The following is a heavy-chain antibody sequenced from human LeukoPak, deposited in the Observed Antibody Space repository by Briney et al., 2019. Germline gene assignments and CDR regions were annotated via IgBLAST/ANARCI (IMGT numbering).Heavy chain of an antibody. V-gene: IGHV1-18*01. CDR1: GYTFTTFG. J-gene: IGHJ4*02. Sequence: GASVKVSCKASGYTFTTFGICWVRQAPGQGLEWLGWISGYNGDTNYAERLQGRATMTADTSTSTAYMELRSLTSDDTAVYYCARDWNNGAGQQLVVYWGQGSLVTVSS. CDR3: ARDWNNGAGQQLVVY. D-gene: IGHD6-6*01. CDR2: ISGYNGDT.